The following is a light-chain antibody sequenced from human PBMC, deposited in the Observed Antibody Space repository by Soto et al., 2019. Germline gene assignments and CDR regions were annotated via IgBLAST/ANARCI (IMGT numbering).Light chain of an antibody. CDR2: AAS. J-gene: IGKJ2*02. CDR3: QQSYSTPRT. Sequence: DIQMTQSPSSLSASVGDRVTITCRASQSISNYLNWYQQKPGKDPKLLIYAASSLQSGVPSRFSGSGSGTDFTLTISSLQPEDFATYYCQQSYSTPRTFGQGTKLEIK. CDR1: QSISNY. V-gene: IGKV1-39*01.